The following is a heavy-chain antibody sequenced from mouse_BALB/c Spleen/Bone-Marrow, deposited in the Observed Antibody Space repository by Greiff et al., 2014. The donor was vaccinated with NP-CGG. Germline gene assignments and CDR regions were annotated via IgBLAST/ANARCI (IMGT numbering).Heavy chain of an antibody. Sequence: EVMLVESGAELVKLGASVKLSCTASGFNIKNTYIHWVKQRPEQGLEWIGRIDPANVNTKYDPKFQGKATITADTSSNTAYQQLSSLTSEDTAVYYCATYYYGSSLFAYWGQGTLVTVSA. CDR2: IDPANVNT. CDR1: GFNIKNTY. CDR3: ATYYYGSSLFAY. V-gene: IGHV14-3*02. D-gene: IGHD1-1*01. J-gene: IGHJ3*01.